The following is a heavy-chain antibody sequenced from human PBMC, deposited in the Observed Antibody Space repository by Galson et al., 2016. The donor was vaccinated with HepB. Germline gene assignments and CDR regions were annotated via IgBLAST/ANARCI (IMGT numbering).Heavy chain of an antibody. Sequence: SVKVSCKAYGDTFSSYDINWVRQASGQGLEWMGWMHPNSGKTGYAQKFQGRVTMTRNTSISTVYMELSSLTSDETAVYYCARRPPTTMSGVSSRFDPWGQGTLVTVAS. CDR1: GDTFSSYD. V-gene: IGHV1-8*01. CDR2: MHPNSGKT. D-gene: IGHD5/OR15-5a*01. J-gene: IGHJ5*02. CDR3: ARRPPTTMSGVSSRFDP.